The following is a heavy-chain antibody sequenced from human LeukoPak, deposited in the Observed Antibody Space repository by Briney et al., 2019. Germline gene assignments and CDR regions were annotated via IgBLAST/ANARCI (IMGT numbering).Heavy chain of an antibody. CDR1: GGSLSGYY. J-gene: IGHJ4*02. Sequence: PSETLSLTCAVYGGSLSGYYWSWIRQPPGKGLEWIGEINYSGSTNYNPSLKSRVIISVDMSKNQFFLKLSSVTAADTAVYYCARLRAIYGLVNWGQGTLVTVSS. D-gene: IGHD3-10*01. V-gene: IGHV4-34*01. CDR2: INYSGST. CDR3: ARLRAIYGLVN.